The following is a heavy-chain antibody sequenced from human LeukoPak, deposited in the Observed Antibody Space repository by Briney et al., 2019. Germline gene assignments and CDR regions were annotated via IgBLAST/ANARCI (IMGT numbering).Heavy chain of an antibody. J-gene: IGHJ4*02. CDR2: IYYSGST. CDR1: GGSISSGGYY. V-gene: IGHV4-31*03. D-gene: IGHD2-2*01. Sequence: PSQTLSLTGTVSGGSISSGGYYWSWIRQHPGKGLEWIGYIYYSGSTYYNPSLKSRVTISVDTSKNQFSLKLSSVTAADTAVYYCARLGRYQLPLDYWGQGTLVTVSS. CDR3: ARLGRYQLPLDY.